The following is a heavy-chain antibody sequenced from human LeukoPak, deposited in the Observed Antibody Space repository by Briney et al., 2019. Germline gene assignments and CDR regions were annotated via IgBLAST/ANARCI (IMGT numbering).Heavy chain of an antibody. CDR3: ARYGGYSSGFDY. D-gene: IGHD3-22*01. CDR1: GGSFSGYY. Sequence: PSETLSLTCAGYGGSFSGYYWIWIRQPPGKGLEWIGEINHSGSNNYNPSLKTRVPISVDTSKKQFSLKLSSVTAADTAVYYCARYGGYSSGFDYWGQGTLVTVSS. J-gene: IGHJ4*02. V-gene: IGHV4-34*01. CDR2: INHSGSN.